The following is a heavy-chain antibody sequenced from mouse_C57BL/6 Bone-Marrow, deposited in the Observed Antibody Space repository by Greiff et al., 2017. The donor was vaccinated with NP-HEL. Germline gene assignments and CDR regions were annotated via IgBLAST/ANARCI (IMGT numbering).Heavy chain of an antibody. CDR1: GYTFPRYW. D-gene: IGHD1-1*01. CDR3: ARFYYGSSYGYFDV. V-gene: IGHV1-72*01. J-gene: IGHJ1*03. Sequence: VQLQQPGAELVKPGASVKLSCKASGYTFPRYWMPWVKPRPGRGLEWIGRIDPNRGGTKYNEKFKSKATLTVDKPSSTAYMQLSSLTSEDSAVYYCARFYYGSSYGYFDVWGTGTTVTVSS. CDR2: IDPNRGGT.